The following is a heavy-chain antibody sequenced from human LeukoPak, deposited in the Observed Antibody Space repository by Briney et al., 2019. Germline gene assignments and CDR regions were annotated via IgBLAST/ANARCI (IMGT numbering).Heavy chain of an antibody. CDR3: GMEKGTTVANWFDP. J-gene: IGHJ5*02. CDR2: ISAYNGNT. Sequence: ASVKVSCKASGYTFTSYGISWVRQAPGQGLEWMGWISAYNGNTNYAQKFQGRVTITADESTSTAYMELSSLRSEDTAVYYCGMEKGTTVANWFDPWGQGTLVTVSS. V-gene: IGHV1-18*01. CDR1: GYTFTSYG. D-gene: IGHD4-23*01.